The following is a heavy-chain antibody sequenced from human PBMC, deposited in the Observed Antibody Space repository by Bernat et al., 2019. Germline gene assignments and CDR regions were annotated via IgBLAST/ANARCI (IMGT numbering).Heavy chain of an antibody. CDR2: IIPIFGTA. V-gene: IGHV1-69*01. Sequence: QVQLVQSGAEVKKPGSSVKVSCKASGGTFSSYAISWVRQAPGQGLEWMGGIIPIFGTANYAQKFQGRVTITADESTSTAYMELSSLRSEDTAVYYCARDALGYCSGGSCYDIDAFDIWGQGTMVTVSS. J-gene: IGHJ3*02. CDR3: ARDALGYCSGGSCYDIDAFDI. CDR1: GGTFSSYA. D-gene: IGHD2-15*01.